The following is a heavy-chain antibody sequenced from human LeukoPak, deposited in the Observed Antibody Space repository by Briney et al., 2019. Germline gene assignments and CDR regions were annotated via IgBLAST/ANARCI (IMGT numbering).Heavy chain of an antibody. Sequence: GGSLRLSCAASGFTFSSYAMSWVCQAPGKGLEWVSAFRGSGGSTYYADSVKGRFTISRDNSKNTLYLQMNSLRAEDTAVYYCAKDLGCSSTSCYWDYYYYYMDVWGKGTTVTVSS. CDR3: AKDLGCSSTSCYWDYYYYYMDV. V-gene: IGHV3-23*01. CDR2: FRGSGGST. J-gene: IGHJ6*03. CDR1: GFTFSSYA. D-gene: IGHD2-2*01.